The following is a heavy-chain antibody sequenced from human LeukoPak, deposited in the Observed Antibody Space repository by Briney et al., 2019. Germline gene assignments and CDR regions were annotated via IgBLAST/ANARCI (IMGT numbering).Heavy chain of an antibody. J-gene: IGHJ2*01. CDR1: GFTFSHYW. CDR3: ARNDWGLGSFWYFTL. V-gene: IGHV3-7*01. Sequence: PGGSLRLSCEASGFTFSHYWMSWVRQAPGKGLEWVAYIKQDGSEKEYVDSVKGRFTISRDNAKDSPFLQLNSLRAEDTAVYFCARNDWGLGSFWYFTLWGRGTLVTVS. D-gene: IGHD7-27*01. CDR2: IKQDGSEK.